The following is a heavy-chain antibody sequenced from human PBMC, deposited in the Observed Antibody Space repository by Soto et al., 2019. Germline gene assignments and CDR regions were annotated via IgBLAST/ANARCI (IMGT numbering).Heavy chain of an antibody. CDR1: GETVSIYG. Sequence: ASVKIASTASGETVSIYGISGVRQAPGQGLEWMGWISAYNGNTNYAQKLQGRVTMTEDTSTDTAYMELSSLRSEDTAVYYCATDPLPDAFDIWGQGTMVTVSS. CDR2: ISAYNGNT. V-gene: IGHV1-18*01. CDR3: ATDPLPDAFDI. J-gene: IGHJ3*02.